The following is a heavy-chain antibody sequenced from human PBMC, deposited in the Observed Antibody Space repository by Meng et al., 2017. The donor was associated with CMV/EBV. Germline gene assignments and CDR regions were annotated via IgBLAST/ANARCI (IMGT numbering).Heavy chain of an antibody. CDR3: AKSVRRLRLGELSFFDAFDI. D-gene: IGHD3-16*02. J-gene: IGHJ3*02. CDR1: GFTFSPYG. CDR2: ISSNGSDR. Sequence: GGSLRLSCAASGFTFSPYGLHWVRQAPGKGLEWMAIISSNGSDRYYADSVRGRFTISRDNSKNTLYLQMNSLRAEDTAVYYCAKSVRRLRLGELSFFDAFDIWGQGTMVTVSS. V-gene: IGHV3-30-3*02.